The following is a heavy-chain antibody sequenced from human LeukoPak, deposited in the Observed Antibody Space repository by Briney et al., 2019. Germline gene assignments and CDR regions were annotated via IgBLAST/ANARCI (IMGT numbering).Heavy chain of an antibody. V-gene: IGHV4-31*03. CDR3: ARVNYGSATKEDY. Sequence: PSQTLSLTCTVSGGSISSGGYYWSWIRQHPGKGLEWIGYIYYSGSAYYNPSLKSRVTISVDTSENQFSLRLSSVTAADTAVYYCARVNYGSATKEDYWGQGTLVTVSS. J-gene: IGHJ4*02. CDR2: IYYSGSA. CDR1: GGSISSGGYY. D-gene: IGHD3-10*01.